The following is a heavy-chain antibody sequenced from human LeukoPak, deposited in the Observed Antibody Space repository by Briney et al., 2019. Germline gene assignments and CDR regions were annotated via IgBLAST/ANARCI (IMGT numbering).Heavy chain of an antibody. D-gene: IGHD4-17*01. J-gene: IGHJ4*02. CDR1: GFTFSSYE. Sequence: PGGSLRLSCAASGFTFSSYEMNWVRQAPGKGLEWVSYISSSGSTIYYADSVKGRFTISRDNAKNSLYLQMNSLRAEDTAVYYCARSMTTVTYWGQGTLVTVSS. V-gene: IGHV3-48*03. CDR2: ISSSGSTI. CDR3: ARSMTTVTY.